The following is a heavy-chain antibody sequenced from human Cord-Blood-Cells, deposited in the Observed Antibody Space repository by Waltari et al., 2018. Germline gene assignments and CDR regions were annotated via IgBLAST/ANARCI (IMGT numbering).Heavy chain of an antibody. V-gene: IGHV3-30*02. D-gene: IGHD3-10*01. CDR3: AKVYGSGSYDAFDI. Sequence: QVQLVESGGGVVQPGGSLRLSCAASGFTFSSYGMHWVRQAPGKGLEWVELIRYEGSNKYDADSVEGRFTISRDNSKNTLYLQMNSLRAEDTAVYYCAKVYGSGSYDAFDIWGQGTMVTVSS. J-gene: IGHJ3*02. CDR1: GFTFSSYG. CDR2: IRYEGSNK.